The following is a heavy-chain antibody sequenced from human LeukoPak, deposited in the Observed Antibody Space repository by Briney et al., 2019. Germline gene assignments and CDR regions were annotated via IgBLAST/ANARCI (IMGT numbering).Heavy chain of an antibody. CDR1: GFTFSSYE. CDR2: ILNSGTTT. Sequence: GSLRLSCAASGFTFSSYEMNWVRQAPGKGLEWVSYILNSGTTTYYADSVKGRFTISRDNAKNSLYLQMNSLRAEDTGVYYCARDPPDYWGQGILVTVSS. V-gene: IGHV3-48*03. J-gene: IGHJ4*02. CDR3: ARDPPDY.